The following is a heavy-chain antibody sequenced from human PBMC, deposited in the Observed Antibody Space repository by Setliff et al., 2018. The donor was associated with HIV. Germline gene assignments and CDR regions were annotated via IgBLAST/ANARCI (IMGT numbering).Heavy chain of an antibody. J-gene: IGHJ5*02. CDR2: IIPISGTV. D-gene: IGHD2-2*01. CDR3: ARDFGGYCSSMSCPGLFDP. Sequence: SVKVSCKASGGTFSSYAISWVRQAPGQGLEWMGGIIPISGTVNYAQKFWGRVTITTHESTSTAYMELSSLRSEDTAVYYCARDFGGYCSSMSCPGLFDPWGQGTLVTGS. CDR1: GGTFSSYA. V-gene: IGHV1-69*05.